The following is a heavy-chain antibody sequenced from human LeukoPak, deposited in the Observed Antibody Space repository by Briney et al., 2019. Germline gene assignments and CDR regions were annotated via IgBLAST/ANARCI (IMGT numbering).Heavy chain of an antibody. V-gene: IGHV1-8*01. Sequence: ASVKVSCKASGYTFSSYDIHWVRQAAGHGLEWMGWMNPKSGHTGQAQKFQRRVTMTTDTSISTAYMELSSLTSEDTAMYYCTRGPALHTNWVGGRWFDPWGQGTLVTVTS. D-gene: IGHD1-1*01. CDR2: MNPKSGHT. CDR1: GYTFSSYD. CDR3: TRGPALHTNWVGGRWFDP. J-gene: IGHJ5*02.